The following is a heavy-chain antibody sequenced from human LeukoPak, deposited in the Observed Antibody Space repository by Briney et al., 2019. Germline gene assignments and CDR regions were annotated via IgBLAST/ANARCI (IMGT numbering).Heavy chain of an antibody. J-gene: IGHJ3*02. CDR1: GGTFSSYA. V-gene: IGHV1-69*05. CDR2: IIPIFGTA. Sequence: SVKVSCKASGGTFSSYAISWVRQAPGQGLEWMGGIIPIFGTANYAQEFQGRVTITTDESTSTAYMELSSLRSEDTAVYYCARDYVDIVATIGDAFDIWGQGTMVTVSS. D-gene: IGHD5-12*01. CDR3: ARDYVDIVATIGDAFDI.